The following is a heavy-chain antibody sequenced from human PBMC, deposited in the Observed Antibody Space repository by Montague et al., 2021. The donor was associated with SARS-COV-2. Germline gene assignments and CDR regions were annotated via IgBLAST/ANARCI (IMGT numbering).Heavy chain of an antibody. Sequence: SETLSFTCTVSGGSISSYYWSWIRQPPGKGLEWIGYIYYSGSTNYNPSLKSRVTISVDTSKNQFSLKLSSVTAADTAVYYCARVPRNYDFWSGFYDAFDIWGQGTMVTVSS. D-gene: IGHD3-3*01. CDR1: GGSISSYY. V-gene: IGHV4-59*01. J-gene: IGHJ3*02. CDR2: IYYSGST. CDR3: ARVPRNYDFWSGFYDAFDI.